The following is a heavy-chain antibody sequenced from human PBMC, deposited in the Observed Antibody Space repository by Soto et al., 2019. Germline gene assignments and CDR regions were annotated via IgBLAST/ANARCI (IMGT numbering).Heavy chain of an antibody. Sequence: GGSLSLSCAASGFTFDSYWMTWVRQAPGKGLEWVAHIKQDGGQTYYVDSVKGRFTISRDNAKTSLYLQMNSLRAEDTAVYFCARGGNGYENWPPYYYYGMDVWGQGTTVTVSS. CDR1: GFTFDSYW. CDR2: IKQDGGQT. V-gene: IGHV3-7*01. J-gene: IGHJ6*02. CDR3: ARGGNGYENWPPYYYYGMDV. D-gene: IGHD5-12*01.